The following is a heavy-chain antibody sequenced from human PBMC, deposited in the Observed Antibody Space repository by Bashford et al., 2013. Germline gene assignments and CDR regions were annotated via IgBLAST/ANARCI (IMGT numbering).Heavy chain of an antibody. CDR1: GYTFYQLL. D-gene: IGHD2-21*02. J-gene: IGHJ4*02. V-gene: IGHV5-51*01. CDR3: ARRYCGADCSIDY. CDR2: IYPGDSDT. Sequence: GESLKISCTGSGYTFYQLLDRLGAPDARERPGLDGSIYPGDSDTRYSPSFQGQVTISADKSISTAYLQWSSLKASDTAMYYCARRYCGADCSIDYWGQGTLVTVSS.